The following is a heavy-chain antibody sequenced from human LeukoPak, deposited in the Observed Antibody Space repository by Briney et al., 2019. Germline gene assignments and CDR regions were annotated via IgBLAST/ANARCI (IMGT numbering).Heavy chain of an antibody. CDR2: IYSGGET. CDR1: GVRVSSNF. D-gene: IGHD6-13*01. J-gene: IGHJ5*02. V-gene: IGHV3-66*01. Sequence: GGSLRLSCAASGVRVSSNFMIWVRQAPGKGLEWVSLIYSGGETSYADSVKGRFGISRDNSKNTLYLQMNSLRVEDTAVYYCTRDPPAVAINTYAWGQGTLVTVSS. CDR3: TRDPPAVAINTYA.